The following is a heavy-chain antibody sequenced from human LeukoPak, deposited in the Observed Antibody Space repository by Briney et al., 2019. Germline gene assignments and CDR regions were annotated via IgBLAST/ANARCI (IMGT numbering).Heavy chain of an antibody. CDR2: ISWNSVNI. CDR1: GFTFDDYA. J-gene: IGHJ6*02. Sequence: GGSLRLSCTASGFTFDDYAMHWVRQAPGKGLEWVSGISWNSVNIGYADSVKGRFTISRDNAKNSLYLQMNSLRAEDTALYYSTKGLQISGYGGDVWGQGTTVTVSS. CDR3: TKGLQISGYGGDV. D-gene: IGHD5-12*01. V-gene: IGHV3-9*01.